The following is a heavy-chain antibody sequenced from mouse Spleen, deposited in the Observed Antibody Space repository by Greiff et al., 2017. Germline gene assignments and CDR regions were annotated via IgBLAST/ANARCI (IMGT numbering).Heavy chain of an antibody. Sequence: QVQLQQSGAELVRPGASVKLSCKASGYTFTSYWINWVKQRPGQGLEWIGNIYPSDSYTNYNQKFKDKATLTVDKSSSTAYMQLSSPTSEDSAVYYCTRQYYGSSGMDYWGQGTSVTVSS. V-gene: IGHV1-69*02. CDR3: TRQYYGSSGMDY. CDR2: IYPSDSYT. J-gene: IGHJ4*01. D-gene: IGHD1-1*01. CDR1: GYTFTSYW.